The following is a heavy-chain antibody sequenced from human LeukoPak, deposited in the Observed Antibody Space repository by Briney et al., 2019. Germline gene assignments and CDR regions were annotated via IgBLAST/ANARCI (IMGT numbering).Heavy chain of an antibody. CDR2: INHSGST. Sequence: SETLSLTCAVYGGSFSGYYWSWTRQPPGKGLEWIGEINHSGSTNYNPSLKSRVTISVDTSKNQFSLKLSSVTAADTAVYYCARVPGITMEQTDYWGQGTLVTVSS. J-gene: IGHJ4*02. CDR3: ARVPGITMEQTDY. CDR1: GGSFSGYY. D-gene: IGHD3-10*01. V-gene: IGHV4-34*01.